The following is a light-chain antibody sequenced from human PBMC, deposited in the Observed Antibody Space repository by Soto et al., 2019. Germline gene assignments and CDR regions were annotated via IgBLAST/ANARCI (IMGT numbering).Light chain of an antibody. V-gene: IGKV1-5*03. Sequence: DIQMTPSPSTLSASVVDSVTITCRASQSVGRWLAWYQQKPGKAPEVLIYKASTLQYGVPSRFSGSGSGTEFTLTISSLQPDDFATYYCQQYDSYSTFGQGTRLEI. J-gene: IGKJ5*01. CDR1: QSVGRW. CDR2: KAS. CDR3: QQYDSYST.